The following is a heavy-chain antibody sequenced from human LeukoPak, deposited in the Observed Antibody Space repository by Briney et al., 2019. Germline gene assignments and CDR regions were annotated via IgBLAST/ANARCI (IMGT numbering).Heavy chain of an antibody. J-gene: IGHJ4*02. D-gene: IGHD6-19*01. CDR3: ARGSGAYGDFDY. CDR2: ISGSGGST. V-gene: IGHV3-23*01. Sequence: GGSLRLSCAASGFTFSSYVMSWVRQAPGKGLEWVSAISGSGGSTYYTDSVKGRFTISRDNSKNTLYLQMNNLRAEDTAVYYCARGSGAYGDFDYWGQGTLVTVSS. CDR1: GFTFSSYV.